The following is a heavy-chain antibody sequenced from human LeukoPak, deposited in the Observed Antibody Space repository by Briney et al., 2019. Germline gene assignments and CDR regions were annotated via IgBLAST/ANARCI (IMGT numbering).Heavy chain of an antibody. V-gene: IGHV4-34*01. D-gene: IGHD3-10*01. J-gene: IGHJ3*02. CDR1: GGSLSGYY. CDR2: INHSGST. CDR3: ARATEVRGVVHAFDT. Sequence: TSETLSLTCAVYGGSLSGYYWSWIRQPPGKGLEWIGEINHSGSTNYNPSLKSRVTISVDTSKNQFSLKLSSVTAADTAVYYCARATEVRGVVHAFDTWGQGTMVTVSS.